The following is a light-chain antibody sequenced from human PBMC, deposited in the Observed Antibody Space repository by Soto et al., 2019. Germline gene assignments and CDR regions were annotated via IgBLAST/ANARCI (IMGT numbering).Light chain of an antibody. CDR2: GNS. J-gene: IGLJ1*01. V-gene: IGLV1-40*01. CDR3: QSYDSSQEV. Sequence: QSVLTQPPSVSGAPVQRVTISCTGSSSNIGAGYDVHWYQQLPGTAPKLLIYGNSNRPSGVPDRFSGSKSGTSASLAITGLQAEDEADYYCQSYDSSQEVFGTGTKVTVL. CDR1: SSNIGAGYD.